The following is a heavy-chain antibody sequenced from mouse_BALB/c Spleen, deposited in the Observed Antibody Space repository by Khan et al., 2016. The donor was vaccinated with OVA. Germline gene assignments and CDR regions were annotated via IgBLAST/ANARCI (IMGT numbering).Heavy chain of an antibody. CDR3: TRSYDSYYFDY. Sequence: EVQLQQSGTVLARPGASVKMSCKASGYSFTSYWMHWVKQRPGQGLEWIGAIYPGNSDTRYNQKFKGKAKLTAVTSASTAYMERSSLTNEDDAVDYCTRSYDSYYFDYWGQGTTLTVSS. CDR1: GYSFTSYW. CDR2: IYPGNSDT. J-gene: IGHJ2*01. D-gene: IGHD2-4*01. V-gene: IGHV1-5*01.